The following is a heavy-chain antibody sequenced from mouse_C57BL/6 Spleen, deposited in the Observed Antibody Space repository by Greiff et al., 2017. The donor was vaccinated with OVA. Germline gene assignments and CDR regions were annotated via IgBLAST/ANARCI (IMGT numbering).Heavy chain of an antibody. D-gene: IGHD2-10*02. Sequence: DVQLQESGPGLVKPSQSLSLTCSVTGYSITSCYYWNWIRQFPGNKLEWMGYISYDGSNNYNPTLKNRISITRDTSKNQFFLKLNSVTTEDTATYYCAREEYDHWYFDVWGTGTTVTVSS. V-gene: IGHV3-6*01. CDR1: GYSITSCYY. CDR2: ISYDGSN. CDR3: AREEYDHWYFDV. J-gene: IGHJ1*03.